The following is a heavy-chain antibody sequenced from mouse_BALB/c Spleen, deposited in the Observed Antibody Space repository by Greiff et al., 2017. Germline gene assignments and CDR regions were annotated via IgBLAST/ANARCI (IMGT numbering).Heavy chain of an antibody. CDR1: GFTFSDYY. V-gene: IGHV5-4*02. Sequence: EVQLVESGGGLVKPGGSLKLSCAASGFTFSDYYMYWVRQTPEKRLEWVATISDGGSYTYYPDSVKGRFTISRDNAKNNLYLQMSSLKSEDTAMYYCARDRNYDSPFYAMDYWGQGTSVTVSS. CDR2: ISDGGSYT. D-gene: IGHD2-4*01. J-gene: IGHJ4*01. CDR3: ARDRNYDSPFYAMDY.